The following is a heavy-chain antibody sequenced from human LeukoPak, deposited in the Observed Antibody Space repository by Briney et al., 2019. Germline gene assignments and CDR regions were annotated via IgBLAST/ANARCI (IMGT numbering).Heavy chain of an antibody. J-gene: IGHJ6*03. CDR3: AREGSDYYGSGSYYRSYYYYMDV. CDR1: GGSFSGYY. CDR2: INHSGST. V-gene: IGHV4-34*01. D-gene: IGHD3-10*01. Sequence: SETLSLTCAVYGGSFSGYYWSWIRQPPGKGLEWIGEINHSGSTNYNPPLKSRATISVDTSKNQFSLKLSSVTAADTAVYYCAREGSDYYGSGSYYRSYYYYMDVWGKGTTVTISS.